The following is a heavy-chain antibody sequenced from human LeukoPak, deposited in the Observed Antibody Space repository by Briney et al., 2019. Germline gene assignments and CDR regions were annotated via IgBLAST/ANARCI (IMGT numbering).Heavy chain of an antibody. CDR3: AKAGSLATPTPYYFDY. CDR1: GFTFSRYA. D-gene: IGHD5-12*01. J-gene: IGHJ4*02. V-gene: IGHV3-23*01. Sequence: PGGSLRLSCAASGFTFSRYAMSWVRQAPGKGLEGVSTFSGSGDSTYYADSVKGRFTISRDNSKNTLYLQMNSLRAEDTAVYYCAKAGSLATPTPYYFDYWGQGTLVTVSS. CDR2: FSGSGDST.